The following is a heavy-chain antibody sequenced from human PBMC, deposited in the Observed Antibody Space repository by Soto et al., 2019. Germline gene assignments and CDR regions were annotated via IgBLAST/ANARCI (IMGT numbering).Heavy chain of an antibody. J-gene: IGHJ5*02. CDR3: ARDIGYCSSTSCPSDGDP. Sequence: NPGGSLRLSCAASGFTFSSYSMNWVRQAPGKGLEWVSSISSSSSYIYYADSVKGRFTISRDNAKNSLYLQMNSLRAEDTAVYYCARDIGYCSSTSCPSDGDPWGQGTLVTVSS. V-gene: IGHV3-21*01. CDR2: ISSSSSYI. D-gene: IGHD2-2*01. CDR1: GFTFSSYS.